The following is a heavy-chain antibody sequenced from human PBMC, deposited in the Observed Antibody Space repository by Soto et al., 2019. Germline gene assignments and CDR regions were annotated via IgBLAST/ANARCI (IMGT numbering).Heavy chain of an antibody. CDR2: IKNDGSSI. D-gene: IGHD3-22*01. J-gene: IGHJ4*02. CDR3: ARVGNYYDSSGYYSFDY. CDR1: GFTFSDYW. V-gene: IGHV3-74*01. Sequence: EVQLVESGGGVVQPGGSLRLSCAASGFTFSDYWMNWVRQAPGKGLLWVSRIKNDGSSITYADSVKGRFTISRDNAKNTLYLQMNSLRAEDTAVYYCARVGNYYDSSGYYSFDYWGQGTLVTVSS.